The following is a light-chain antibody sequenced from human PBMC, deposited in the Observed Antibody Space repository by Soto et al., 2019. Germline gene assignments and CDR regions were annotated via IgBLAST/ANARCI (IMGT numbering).Light chain of an antibody. J-gene: IGKJ5*01. Sequence: ETVLTQSPDTLSLSPGEGASLSCRASQSVHTFLAWYQQKPGQPPRLLIYGASTRATGVPARFSGSGSGTDFTLTISSLEPEDFAVYYCHQRSNWPPDTFGQGTRLDI. CDR1: QSVHTF. CDR3: HQRSNWPPDT. CDR2: GAS. V-gene: IGKV3-11*01.